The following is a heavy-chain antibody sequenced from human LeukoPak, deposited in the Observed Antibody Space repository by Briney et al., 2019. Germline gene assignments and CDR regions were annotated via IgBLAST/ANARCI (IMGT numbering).Heavy chain of an antibody. CDR2: IYYSGST. D-gene: IGHD6-6*01. CDR3: ARYSSSSGGDYFDY. V-gene: IGHV4-31*03. CDR1: GGSISSGGYY. Sequence: SETLSLTCTVSGGSISSGGYYWSWIRQHPGKGLEWIGYIYYSGSTYYNPSLKSRVTISVDTSKNQFSLKLSSVTAADTAVYYCARYSSSSGGDYFDYWGQGTLVTVSS. J-gene: IGHJ4*02.